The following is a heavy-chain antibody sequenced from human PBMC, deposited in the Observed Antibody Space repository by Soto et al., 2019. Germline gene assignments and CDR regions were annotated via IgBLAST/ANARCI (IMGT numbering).Heavy chain of an antibody. D-gene: IGHD2-2*01. CDR3: TKDPCTRSSCYFAF. V-gene: IGHV3-23*01. CDR2: ISGSDAGT. J-gene: IGHJ4*02. CDR1: GFTFSSHA. Sequence: EVQLLESGGGLVQPGGSLRLSCEASGFTFSSHAMSWVRQAPGKGLEWVSAISGSDAGTFDADSVRGRFTISRDNSKNTLYLHMTSLRVEGTAIYYCTKDPCTRSSCYFAFWGQGSLVTVSS.